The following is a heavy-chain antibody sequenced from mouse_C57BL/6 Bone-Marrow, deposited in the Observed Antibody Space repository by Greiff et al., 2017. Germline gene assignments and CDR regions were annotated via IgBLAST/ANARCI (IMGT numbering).Heavy chain of an antibody. CDR2: IDPSDSYT. V-gene: IGHV1-50*01. D-gene: IGHD4-1*01. CDR3: ARGLGRGFAY. Sequence: QVQLKQPGAELVKPGASVKLSCKASGYTFTSYWMQWVKQRPGQGLEWIGEIDPSDSYTNYNQKFKGKATLTVDTSSSPAYMQLSSLTSEDSAFYYCARGLGRGFAYGGQGTLVTVSA. CDR1: GYTFTSYW. J-gene: IGHJ3*01.